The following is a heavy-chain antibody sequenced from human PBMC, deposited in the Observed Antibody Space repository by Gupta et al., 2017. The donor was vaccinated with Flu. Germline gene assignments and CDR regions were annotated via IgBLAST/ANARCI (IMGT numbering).Heavy chain of an antibody. D-gene: IGHD2-15*01. CDR3: ARDVGGYGTSFRGGFDV. V-gene: IGHV3-11*01. Sequence: SWFRQTPGKGLGCIAYISNVGRTTHYADSWKDRFTISRDSAKSSLYLQMNGLRAEDTAIYYGARDVGGYGTSFRGGFDVWGQGTRVTVSS. J-gene: IGHJ4*02. CDR2: ISNVGRTT.